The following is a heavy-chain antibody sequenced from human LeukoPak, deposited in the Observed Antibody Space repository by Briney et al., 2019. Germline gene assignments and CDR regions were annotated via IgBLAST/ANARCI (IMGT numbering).Heavy chain of an antibody. CDR2: ISSSSRYI. CDR3: ARGGSDPVSGRYYGGGAFDI. CDR1: GFTFSSFT. V-gene: IGHV3-21*01. Sequence: GGSLRLSCAASGFTFSSFTMNWVRQAPGKGLEWVSSISSSSRYIYYGDSVMGRFTISRDNAKNSLYLQMNSLRAEDTAVYYRARGGSDPVSGRYYGGGAFDIWGQGTMVTVSS. J-gene: IGHJ3*02. D-gene: IGHD1-26*01.